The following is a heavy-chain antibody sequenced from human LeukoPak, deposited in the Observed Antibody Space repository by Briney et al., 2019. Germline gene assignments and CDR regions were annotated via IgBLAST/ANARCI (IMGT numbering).Heavy chain of an antibody. CDR2: ISSSGSTI. CDR3: ARARDPDDAFDI. Sequence: GGSLRLSCAASGFTVSSNYMSWIRQAPGKGLEWVSYISSSGSTIYYADSVKGRFTISRDNAKNSLYLQMNSLRAEDTAVYYCARARDPDDAFDIWGQGTMVTVSS. CDR1: GFTVSSNY. J-gene: IGHJ3*02. V-gene: IGHV3-11*01.